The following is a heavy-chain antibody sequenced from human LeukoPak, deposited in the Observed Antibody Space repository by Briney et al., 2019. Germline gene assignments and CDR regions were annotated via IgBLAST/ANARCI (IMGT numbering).Heavy chain of an antibody. CDR3: ARDYGGSSPFDY. V-gene: IGHV3-48*03. J-gene: IGHJ4*02. CDR1: GFTFTTYA. Sequence: PGKSLRLSCVASGFTFTTYAMHWVRQAPGKGLEWVSYIHSSDSTIYYADSVKGRFAISRDNAKNSLYLQMNSLRAEDTAVYYCARDYGGSSPFDYWGQGTLVTVSS. CDR2: IHSSDSTI. D-gene: IGHD4-23*01.